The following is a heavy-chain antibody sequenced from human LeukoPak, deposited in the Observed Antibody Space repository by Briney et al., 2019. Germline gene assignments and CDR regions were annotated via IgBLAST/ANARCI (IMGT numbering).Heavy chain of an antibody. D-gene: IGHD6-19*01. Sequence: PSETLSLTCAVSGGSITSHSWWSRVRQPPGKGLEWIGEIYHGGDTNYDPSVKSRVTMSVGKSKNHFSLNLRSVTAAVTAIYYCASHVTVLGTRGFDYWGQGILVTVSS. J-gene: IGHJ4*02. V-gene: IGHV4-4*02. CDR2: IYHGGDT. CDR3: ASHVTVLGTRGFDY. CDR1: GGSITSHSW.